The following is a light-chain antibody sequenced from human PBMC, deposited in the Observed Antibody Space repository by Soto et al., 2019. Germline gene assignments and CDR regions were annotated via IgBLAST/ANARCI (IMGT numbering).Light chain of an antibody. CDR1: QSLVHSDGIAD. Sequence: VLMTQSTLSLPVTLGQPASISCRSNQSLVHSDGIADFSWFQQRPGRSPRRLIYKVSNRDSGVPARFSGSGSGTDFALKISRVEAEDVGVYYCMQGTHLPITFGQGTRPEIK. CDR2: KVS. J-gene: IGKJ5*01. V-gene: IGKV2-30*02. CDR3: MQGTHLPIT.